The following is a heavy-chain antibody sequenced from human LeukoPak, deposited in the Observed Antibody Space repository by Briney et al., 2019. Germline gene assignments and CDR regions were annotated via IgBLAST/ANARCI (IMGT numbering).Heavy chain of an antibody. CDR2: INHSGTT. CDR3: VRDRELAY. Sequence: PSETLSLTCAVFGGSFSGYYWSWIRQPPGKGLEWIGEINHSGTTNYNPSLESRVTISVDTSKNQFSLKLSSVTAADTAVYYCVRDRELAYWGQGILVTVSS. D-gene: IGHD1-1*01. J-gene: IGHJ4*02. V-gene: IGHV4-34*01. CDR1: GGSFSGYY.